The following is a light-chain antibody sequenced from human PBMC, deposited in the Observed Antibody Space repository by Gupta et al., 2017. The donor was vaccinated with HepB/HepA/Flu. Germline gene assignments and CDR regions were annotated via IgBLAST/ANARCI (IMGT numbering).Light chain of an antibody. CDR1: KLGDKY. CDR3: QAWDSSTVV. J-gene: IGLJ2*01. Sequence: SDLTQPPSVSVSPGQTASITCSGDKLGDKYACWYQQKPGQSPVLVIYQDSKRPSGIPERFSGSNSGNTATLTISGTQAMDEDDYYCQAWDSSTVVFGGGTKLTVL. V-gene: IGLV3-1*01. CDR2: QDS.